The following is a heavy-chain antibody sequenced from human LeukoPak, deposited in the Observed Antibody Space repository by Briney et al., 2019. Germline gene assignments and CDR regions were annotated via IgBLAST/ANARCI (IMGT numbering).Heavy chain of an antibody. D-gene: IGHD6-6*01. CDR3: ATVPGHPWYFDY. J-gene: IGHJ4*02. CDR2: ISAYNGNT. V-gene: IGHV1-18*01. CDR1: GYTFTSYG. Sequence: GASVKVSCKASGYTFTSYGISWVRQAPGQGLERMGWISAYNGNTNYAQKLQGRVTMTTDTSTSTAYMELRSLRSDDTAVYCCATVPGHPWYFDYWGQGTLVTVSS.